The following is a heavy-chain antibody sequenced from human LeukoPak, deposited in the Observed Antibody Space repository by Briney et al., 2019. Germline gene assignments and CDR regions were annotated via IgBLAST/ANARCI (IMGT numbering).Heavy chain of an antibody. V-gene: IGHV3-21*04. Sequence: GSLRLSCVASGFTFSTYGMAWVRQAPGKGLEWVSSISSSGSNIYYADSVKGRFTISRDNAKNSLYLQMNSLRAEDSALYYCARGQMATILGFDSWGQGALVTVSS. CDR1: GFTFSTYG. J-gene: IGHJ4*02. D-gene: IGHD5-24*01. CDR3: ARGQMATILGFDS. CDR2: ISSSGSNI.